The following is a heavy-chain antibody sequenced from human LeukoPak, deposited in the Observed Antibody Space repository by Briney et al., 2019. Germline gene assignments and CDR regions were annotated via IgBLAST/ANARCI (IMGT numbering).Heavy chain of an antibody. CDR3: ARGPPAKPGTGYYYGMDV. Sequence: SETLSLTCTVSGDSISSYYWSWIRQPPGKGLECIGYIHYSGSTKFNPSLKSRVTISVDTSKNQFSLKLSSVTAADTAVYYCARGPPAKPGTGYYYGMDVWGQGTTVTVSS. V-gene: IGHV4-59*01. D-gene: IGHD2-2*01. J-gene: IGHJ6*02. CDR2: IHYSGST. CDR1: GDSISSYY.